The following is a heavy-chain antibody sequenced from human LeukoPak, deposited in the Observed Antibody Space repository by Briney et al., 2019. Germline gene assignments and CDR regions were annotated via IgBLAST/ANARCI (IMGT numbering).Heavy chain of an antibody. CDR1: GGCFSGYY. J-gene: IGHJ4*02. D-gene: IGHD6-19*01. V-gene: IGHV4-34*01. CDR2: INHSGST. CDR3: ARGRKMNSSGWKY. Sequence: SETLSLTCAVYGGCFSGYYWSWIRQPPGKGLGWIGEINHSGSTNYNPSLKSRVTISVDTSKNQFSLKLSSVTAADTAVYYCARGRKMNSSGWKYWGQGTLVTVSS.